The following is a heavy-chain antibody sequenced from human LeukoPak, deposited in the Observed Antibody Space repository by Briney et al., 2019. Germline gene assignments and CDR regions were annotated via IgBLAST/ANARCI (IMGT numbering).Heavy chain of an antibody. Sequence: ASVKVSCKASGYTFTGYYMHWVRQAPGQGLEWMGWINPNSGGTNYAQKFQGRVTMTRDTSISTAYMELSRLRSDDTAVYYCAGDLERWLQRSYYYYMDVWGKGTTVTISS. CDR1: GYTFTGYY. J-gene: IGHJ6*03. CDR3: AGDLERWLQRSYYYYMDV. V-gene: IGHV1-2*02. D-gene: IGHD5-24*01. CDR2: INPNSGGT.